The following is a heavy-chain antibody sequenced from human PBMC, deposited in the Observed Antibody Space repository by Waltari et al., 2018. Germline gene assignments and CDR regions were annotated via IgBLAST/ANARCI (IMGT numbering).Heavy chain of an antibody. Sequence: EVQLVESGGGLVQPGGSLRLSCAASGFTFSSYAMSWVRQAPGKGLEWVSAISGSGGSTYYADSVKGRFTISRDNSKNTLYLQMNSLRAEDTAVYYCAKVASGSSGYYVGFDYWGQGTLVTVSS. CDR1: GFTFSSYA. J-gene: IGHJ4*02. CDR2: ISGSGGST. V-gene: IGHV3-23*04. CDR3: AKVASGSSGYYVGFDY. D-gene: IGHD3-22*01.